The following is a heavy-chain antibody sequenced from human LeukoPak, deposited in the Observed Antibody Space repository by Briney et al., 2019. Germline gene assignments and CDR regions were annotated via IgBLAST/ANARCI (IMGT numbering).Heavy chain of an antibody. V-gene: IGHV1-46*01. CDR2: INPSGDST. CDR3: ASVLYCGADCYSGRYFFDY. CDR1: GYTFTSYD. Sequence: ASVTVSFKASGYTFTSYDMHWVRQAPGQGLEWMGIINPSGDSTSYAQKFQGRVTMTRDTSTSTVYMDLSSLRSEDTAVYYCASVLYCGADCYSGRYFFDYWGQGTLVTVSS. J-gene: IGHJ4*02. D-gene: IGHD2-21*02.